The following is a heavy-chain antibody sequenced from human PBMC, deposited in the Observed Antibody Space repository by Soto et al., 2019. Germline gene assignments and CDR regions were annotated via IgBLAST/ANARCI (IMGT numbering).Heavy chain of an antibody. D-gene: IGHD3-9*01. CDR1: GFTFSSYW. CDR3: ASVVYPATTIFPYYYMDV. V-gene: IGHV3-74*01. J-gene: IGHJ6*03. Sequence: GGSLRLSCAASGFTFSSYWMHWVRQAPGKGLVWVSRINSDGSSTSYADSVKGRFTISRDNAKNTLYLQMNSLRAEDTAVYYCASVVYPATTIFPYYYMDVWGKGTTVTVSS. CDR2: INSDGSST.